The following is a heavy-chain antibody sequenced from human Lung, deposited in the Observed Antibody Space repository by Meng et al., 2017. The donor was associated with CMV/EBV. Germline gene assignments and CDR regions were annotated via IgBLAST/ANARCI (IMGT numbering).Heavy chain of an antibody. CDR3: ARIGGGCSYDDY. V-gene: IGHV1-69*05. CDR2: IIPIFGTI. D-gene: IGHD1-26*01. CDR1: IGTFNNFA. Sequence: SXXVSXKASIGTFNNFALSWVRQAPGQGLEWMGGIIPIFGTINYAQKFKGRVTITTDESTDTAYMEMSSLTSEGTAVYYCARIGGGCSYDDYWGPGTLVTVSS. J-gene: IGHJ4*02.